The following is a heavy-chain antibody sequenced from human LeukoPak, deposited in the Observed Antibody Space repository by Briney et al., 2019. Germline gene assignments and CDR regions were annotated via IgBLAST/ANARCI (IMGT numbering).Heavy chain of an antibody. CDR2: VYYSGST. D-gene: IGHD3-22*01. CDR1: VGSISTYY. CDR3: ARHAYYYDRSGSYEAFDI. V-gene: IGHV4-59*08. J-gene: IGHJ3*02. Sequence: PSETLSLTCTVSVGSISTYYWRWLRQPPGKGLEWIGAVYYSGSTNYKPSLKSRVTISVDTSKNQFSLKLSSVTAADTAVYYCARHAYYYDRSGSYEAFDIWGQGTMVTVSS.